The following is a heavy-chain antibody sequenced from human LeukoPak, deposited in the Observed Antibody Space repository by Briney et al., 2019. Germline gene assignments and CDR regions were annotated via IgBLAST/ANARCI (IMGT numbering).Heavy chain of an antibody. CDR3: ARQSPGAFDI. J-gene: IGHJ3*02. V-gene: IGHV4-39*01. D-gene: IGHD3-10*01. Sequence: PSETLSLTCTGSGGSISSSSYYWGSIGQPPGKGGGWMGSSYYSGSTYYNPSLKSRVTISVDTSKNQFSLKLSSVTAADTAVYYCARQSPGAFDIWGQGTMVTVSS. CDR1: GGSISSSSYY. CDR2: SYYSGST.